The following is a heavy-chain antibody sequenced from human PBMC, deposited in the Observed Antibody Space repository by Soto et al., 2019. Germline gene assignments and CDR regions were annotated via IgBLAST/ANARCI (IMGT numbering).Heavy chain of an antibody. CDR3: ARDSDPQWLVRGRSNWFDP. J-gene: IGHJ5*02. CDR1: GLTFSSYS. D-gene: IGHD6-19*01. Sequence: GGSLRLSCAASGLTFSSYSMNWVRQAPGKGLEWVSSISSSSSYIYYADSVKGRFTISRDNAKNSLYLQMNSLRAEDTAVYYCARDSDPQWLVRGRSNWFDPWGQGTLVTVSS. V-gene: IGHV3-21*01. CDR2: ISSSSSYI.